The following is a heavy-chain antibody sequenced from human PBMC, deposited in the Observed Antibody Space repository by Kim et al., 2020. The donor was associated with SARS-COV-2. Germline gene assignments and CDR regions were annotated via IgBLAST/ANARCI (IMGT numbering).Heavy chain of an antibody. V-gene: IGHV4-39*01. Sequence: SETLSLTCTVSGGSISSSSYYWGWIRQPPGKGLEWIGSIYYSGSTYYNPSLKSRVTISVDTSKNQFPLKLSSVTAADTAVYYCATPYYDILTGYYARLPPTHWGQGTLVTVSS. CDR1: GGSISSSSYY. J-gene: IGHJ4*02. CDR2: IYYSGST. CDR3: ATPYYDILTGYYARLPPTH. D-gene: IGHD3-9*01.